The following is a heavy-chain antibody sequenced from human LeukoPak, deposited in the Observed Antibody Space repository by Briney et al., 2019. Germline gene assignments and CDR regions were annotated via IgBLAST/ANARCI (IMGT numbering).Heavy chain of an antibody. V-gene: IGHV4-4*07. J-gene: IGHJ6*01. CDR2: VSTSDTP. D-gene: IGHD4-17*01. Sequence: PSETLSLTSNVSNDSINNLCWTCVRQPAGRGLEWIGTVSTSDTPHYNPSLKSRVAISIDKSKNHFSLRLISVTAADTAVYFCAGDYWAVIMVRWGQETWFTVSS. CDR3: AGDYWAVIMVR. CDR1: NDSINNLC.